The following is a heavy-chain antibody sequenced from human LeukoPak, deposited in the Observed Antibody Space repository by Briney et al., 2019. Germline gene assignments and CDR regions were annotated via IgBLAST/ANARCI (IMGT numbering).Heavy chain of an antibody. CDR2: IDNDGSDT. Sequence: GGSLRLSCAASGFTFRSYWMHWVRQAPGKGLVWVSRIDNDGSDTIYADSVKGRFTISRDNAKNTLYLQMDSLGVEDTAVCYCGRDLMGSIDYWGQGTLVTVSS. CDR1: GFTFRSYW. D-gene: IGHD1-26*01. CDR3: GRDLMGSIDY. J-gene: IGHJ4*02. V-gene: IGHV3-74*01.